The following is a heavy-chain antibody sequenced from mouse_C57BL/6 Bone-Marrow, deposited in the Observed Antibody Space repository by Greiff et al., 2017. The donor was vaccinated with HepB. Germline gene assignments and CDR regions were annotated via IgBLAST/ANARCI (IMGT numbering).Heavy chain of an antibody. J-gene: IGHJ2*01. Sequence: VQLQQPGAELVRPGTSVKLSCKASGYTFTSYWMHWVKQRPGQGLEWIGVIDPSDSYTNYNPKFKGKATLNVDTSSSTAYMQLSSLTSEDSAVYYCAREDTTVPKGFDYWGQSTTLTVSS. D-gene: IGHD1-1*01. CDR3: AREDTTVPKGFDY. CDR1: GYTFTSYW. V-gene: IGHV1-59*01. CDR2: IDPSDSYT.